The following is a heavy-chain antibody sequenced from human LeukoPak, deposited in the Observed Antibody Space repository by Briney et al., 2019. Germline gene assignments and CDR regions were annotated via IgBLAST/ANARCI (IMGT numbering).Heavy chain of an antibody. CDR3: ARAITMVRGVKSYYYYYMDV. CDR1: VGTFSIYA. CDR2: IIPIFGTA. V-gene: IGHV1-69*01. D-gene: IGHD3-10*01. Sequence: SVTVSFTSSVGTFSIYAISWVRQAPGQGLGWMGGIIPIFGTANYAQKFQGRVTITADESTSTAYMELSSLRSEDTAVYYCARAITMVRGVKSYYYYYMDVWGKGTTVTVSS. J-gene: IGHJ6*03.